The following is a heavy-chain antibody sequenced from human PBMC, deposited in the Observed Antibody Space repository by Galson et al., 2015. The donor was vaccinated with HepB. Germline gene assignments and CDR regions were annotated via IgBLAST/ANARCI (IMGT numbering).Heavy chain of an antibody. J-gene: IGHJ3*02. V-gene: IGHV4-34*01. CDR2: INHSGST. D-gene: IGHD2-2*02. Sequence: SETLSLTCAVYGGSFSGYYWSWIRQPPGKGLEWLEEINHSGSTNYNPSLKSRVTISVDTSKNQFSLKLSSVTAADTAVYYCARYPPKDIVVVPAAIPFLGTDAFDIWGQGTMVTVSS. CDR1: GGSFSGYY. CDR3: ARYPPKDIVVVPAAIPFLGTDAFDI.